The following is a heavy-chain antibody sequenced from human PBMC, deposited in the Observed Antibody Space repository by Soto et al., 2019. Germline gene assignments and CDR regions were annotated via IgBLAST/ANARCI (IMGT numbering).Heavy chain of an antibody. D-gene: IGHD6-6*01. V-gene: IGHV1-2*04. J-gene: IGHJ4*02. CDR2: INPNSGGT. Sequence: QVQLVQSGAEVKKPGASVKVSCKASGYTFTGYYMHWVRQAPGQGLEWMGWINPNSGGTNYAQKFQGWVTMTRDTSISTAYMELSRLRSDDTAVYYCAREIGYLSSSSYYFDYWGQGTLVTVSS. CDR3: AREIGYLSSSSYYFDY. CDR1: GYTFTGYY.